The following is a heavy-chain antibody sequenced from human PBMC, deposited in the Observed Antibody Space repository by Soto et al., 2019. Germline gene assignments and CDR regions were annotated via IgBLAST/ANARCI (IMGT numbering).Heavy chain of an antibody. CDR3: ASILYKTLAVDY. CDR2: IYYSGST. D-gene: IGHD2-8*01. CDR1: GGSISSGDYY. J-gene: IGHJ4*02. V-gene: IGHV4-30-4*01. Sequence: LSVTCTVSGGSISSGDYYWRWIRQPPGKGLEWIGYIYYSGSTYYNPSLKSRVTISVDTSKNQFSLKLSSVTAADTAVYYCASILYKTLAVDYWGQGTLVTGYS.